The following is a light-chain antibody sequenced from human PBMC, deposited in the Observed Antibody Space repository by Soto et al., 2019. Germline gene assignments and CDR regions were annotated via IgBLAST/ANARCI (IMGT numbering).Light chain of an antibody. Sequence: DIQMTQSPSSLSGSVGDRVTITCRSSQTISSWLAWYQQKPGKAPKLLIYKASTLKSGVPSRFSGSGSGTEFTLTISSLQPEDFSTYYCQHYNSYSTWTLGQGTKVDIK. CDR3: QHYNSYSTWT. CDR2: KAS. V-gene: IGKV1-5*03. J-gene: IGKJ1*01. CDR1: QTISSW.